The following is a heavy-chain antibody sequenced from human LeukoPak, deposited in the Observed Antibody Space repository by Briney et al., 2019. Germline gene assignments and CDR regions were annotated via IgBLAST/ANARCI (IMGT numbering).Heavy chain of an antibody. D-gene: IGHD6-13*01. V-gene: IGHV6-1*01. CDR1: GDSVSSNSAA. CDR3: ARDRQNGSSWQRGDAFDI. Sequence: SQTLSLTCAISGDSVSSNSAAWNWIRQSPSRGLEWLGRTYYRSKWYNDYAVSVKSRITINPDTSKNQFSLQPNSVTREDTAVYYCARDRQNGSSWQRGDAFDIWGQGTMVTVSS. J-gene: IGHJ3*02. CDR2: TYYRSKWYN.